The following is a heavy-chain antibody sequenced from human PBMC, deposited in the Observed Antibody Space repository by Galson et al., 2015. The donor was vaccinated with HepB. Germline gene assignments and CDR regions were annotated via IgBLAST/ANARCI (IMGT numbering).Heavy chain of an antibody. J-gene: IGHJ6*02. V-gene: IGHV3-23*01. D-gene: IGHD3-22*01. CDR1: GFTFSSYN. CDR2: TSGSGGGS. Sequence: SLRLSCAASGFTFSSYNVNWVRQAPGRGLEWVSGTSGSGGGSYYADSVKGRFTISKDSSKNTLYLQMNSLRAEDTAVYYCAKDMAYHYDSHGHYFYYHGLDVWGQGTTVTVSS. CDR3: AKDMAYHYDSHGHYFYYHGLDV.